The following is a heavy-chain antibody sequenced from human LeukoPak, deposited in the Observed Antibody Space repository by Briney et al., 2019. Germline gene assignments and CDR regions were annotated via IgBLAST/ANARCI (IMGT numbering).Heavy chain of an antibody. CDR1: GGSISSGGYS. Sequence: SETLSLTCAVSGGSISSGGYSWSWIRQPPGKGLEWIGYIYHSGSTYYNPSLKSRVTISVDRSKNQFSLKLGSVTAADTAVYYCARGKYCSGGSCYSHILYGMDVWGQGTTVTVSS. CDR2: IYHSGST. V-gene: IGHV4-30-2*01. D-gene: IGHD2-15*01. CDR3: ARGKYCSGGSCYSHILYGMDV. J-gene: IGHJ6*02.